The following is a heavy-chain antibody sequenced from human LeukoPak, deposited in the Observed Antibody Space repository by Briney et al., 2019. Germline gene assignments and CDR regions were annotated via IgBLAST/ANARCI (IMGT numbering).Heavy chain of an antibody. CDR1: GYTFTSYG. CDR2: INPNSGGT. V-gene: IGHV1-2*02. Sequence: ASVKVSCKASGYTFTSYGINWVRQAPGQGLEWMGWINPNSGGTNYAQKFQGRVTMTRDTSISTAYMELSRLRSDDTAMYYCARDRVEFGPDAFDIWGQGTMVTVSS. D-gene: IGHD3-16*01. CDR3: ARDRVEFGPDAFDI. J-gene: IGHJ3*02.